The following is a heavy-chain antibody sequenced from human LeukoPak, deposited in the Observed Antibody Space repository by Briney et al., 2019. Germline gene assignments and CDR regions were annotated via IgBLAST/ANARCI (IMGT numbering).Heavy chain of an antibody. CDR1: GGSISNGDYC. Sequence: PSETLSLTCTVSGGSISNGDYCWSWIRQHPGKGLEWIGYIYYGGSTYYNPSLKSRVTISVDTSKYQFCLKLTSVTAADTAVYYSARGGGSRSLDPPFPHWGQGTPVTVPS. J-gene: IGHJ1*01. V-gene: IGHV4-31*03. CDR3: ARGGGSRSLDPPFPH. D-gene: IGHD1-26*01. CDR2: IYYGGST.